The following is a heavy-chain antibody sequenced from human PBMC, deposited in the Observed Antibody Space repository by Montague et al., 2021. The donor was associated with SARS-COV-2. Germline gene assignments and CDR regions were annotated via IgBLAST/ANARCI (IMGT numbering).Heavy chain of an antibody. V-gene: IGHV4-61*02. CDR1: GGSIRSGSYY. CDR2: IYSSGST. J-gene: IGHJ6*02. CDR3: ARDYDDYSYYYGLDV. D-gene: IGHD3-3*01. Sequence: TLSLTCTVSGGSIRSGSYYWSWIRQPAGKGLEWIGRIYSSGSTNYNPSLKSRVTMSVDTSKNQFSLKVSSVTAADTAVYYCARDYDDYSYYYGLDVWGQGTTVTVSS.